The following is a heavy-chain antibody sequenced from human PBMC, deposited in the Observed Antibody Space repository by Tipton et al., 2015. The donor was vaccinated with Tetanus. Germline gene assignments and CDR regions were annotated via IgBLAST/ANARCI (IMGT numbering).Heavy chain of an antibody. D-gene: IGHD3-16*01. J-gene: IGHJ4*02. Sequence: SLRLSCAASGFTFSRFGMHWVRQAPGKGLEWVAGISYDGSHKYYVDSVRGRFTISRDNSQNSLYLQMHSLRAEDTAVYYCAKAKPVITLAFFDYWGQGTLVTVSS. CDR1: GFTFSRFG. V-gene: IGHV3-30*18. CDR2: ISYDGSHK. CDR3: AKAKPVITLAFFDY.